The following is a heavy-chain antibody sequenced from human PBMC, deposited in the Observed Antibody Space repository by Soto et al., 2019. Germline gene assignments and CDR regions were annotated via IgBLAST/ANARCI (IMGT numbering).Heavy chain of an antibody. J-gene: IGHJ4*02. V-gene: IGHV3-9*01. CDR1: GFTFDEYA. CDR3: AKDIASRSWEFHFDY. Sequence: LRLSCAASGFTFDEYAMHWVRQVPGKGLEWVSGINWNGGAIGYADSVKGRFTISRDNAKNSLYLQMNSLRPEDTALYYCAKDIASRSWEFHFDYWGQGTLVTVSS. D-gene: IGHD3-10*01. CDR2: INWNGGAI.